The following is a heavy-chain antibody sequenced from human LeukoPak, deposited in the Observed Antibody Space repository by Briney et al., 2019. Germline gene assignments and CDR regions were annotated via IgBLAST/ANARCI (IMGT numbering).Heavy chain of an antibody. CDR2: INPNSGGT. Sequence: GASVRVSCKASGYTFTGYYIHWARQAPGQGLEWMGWINPNSGGTNSAQKFQGRVTMTRDTSISTAYMELSRLRSDDTAVYYCARAPLFDYWGQGTLVTVSS. CDR3: ARAPLFDY. CDR1: GYTFTGYY. J-gene: IGHJ4*02. V-gene: IGHV1-2*02.